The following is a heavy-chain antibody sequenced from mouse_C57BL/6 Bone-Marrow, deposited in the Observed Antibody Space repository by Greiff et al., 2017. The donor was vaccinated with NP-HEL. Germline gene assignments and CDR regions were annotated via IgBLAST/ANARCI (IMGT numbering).Heavy chain of an antibody. CDR1: GFNITDDY. Sequence: EVQLVESGAELVRPGASVKLSCTASGFNITDDYMHWVKQRPEQGLEWIGWIDPENGDTEYASKFQGKATITADTSSNTAYLQLSSLTSEDTAVYYCTTCDYDDYYAMDYWGQGTSVTVSS. V-gene: IGHV14-4*01. J-gene: IGHJ4*01. CDR3: TTCDYDDYYAMDY. D-gene: IGHD2-4*01. CDR2: IDPENGDT.